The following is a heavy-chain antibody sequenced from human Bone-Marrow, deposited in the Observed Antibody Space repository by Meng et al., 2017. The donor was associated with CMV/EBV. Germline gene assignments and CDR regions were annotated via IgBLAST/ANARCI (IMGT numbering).Heavy chain of an antibody. J-gene: IGHJ4*02. CDR2: ISGSGGST. CDR1: GFTFSSYA. CDR3: AKLVTYYYDSSGYIDY. D-gene: IGHD3-22*01. V-gene: IGHV3-23*01. Sequence: GESLKISCAASGFTFSSYAMSWVRQAPGKGLEWVSAISGSGGSTYYADSVKGRFTISRDNSKNTLYLQMNSLRAEDTAVYYCAKLVTYYYDSSGYIDYWGQGTLVTVSS.